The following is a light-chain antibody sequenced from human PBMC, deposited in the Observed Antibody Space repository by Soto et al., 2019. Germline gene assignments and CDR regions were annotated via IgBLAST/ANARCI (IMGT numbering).Light chain of an antibody. CDR1: QSVSSY. V-gene: IGKV3-11*01. J-gene: IGKJ1*01. Sequence: EIVLTQSPATLSLSPGERATLSCRASQSVSSYLAWYQQKPGQAPRLLMYDVSNRATGIPASFSGSGSGTDFTLTINSIEPEDFADYYRQQRSSWPWTFGQGTKLEIK. CDR2: DVS. CDR3: QQRSSWPWT.